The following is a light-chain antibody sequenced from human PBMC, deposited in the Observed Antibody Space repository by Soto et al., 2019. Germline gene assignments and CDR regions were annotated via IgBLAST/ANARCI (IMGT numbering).Light chain of an antibody. CDR3: QSYDSSLSGPNWV. CDR2: GNI. J-gene: IGLJ3*02. Sequence: QSVLTQPPSVSGAPGQRVTISCAGSSSNIGAGYDVHWYQQLPGTAPKLLIYGNINRPSGVPDRFSGSKSGTSASLAITGLHAEDEADYYCQSYDSSLSGPNWVFGGGTKLTVL. CDR1: SSNIGAGYD. V-gene: IGLV1-40*01.